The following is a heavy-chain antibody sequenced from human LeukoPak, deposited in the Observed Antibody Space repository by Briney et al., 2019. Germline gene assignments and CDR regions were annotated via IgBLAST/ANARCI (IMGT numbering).Heavy chain of an antibody. Sequence: GGSLRLSCAASGFTFSSYSMNWVRQAPGKGLEWVSSISSSSSYIYYADSVKGRFTISRDNAKNSLYLQMNSLRAEDTAVYYCARGPGYCSSTSCYEGAFDIWGQGTMVTVSS. D-gene: IGHD2-2*01. V-gene: IGHV3-21*01. CDR2: ISSSSSYI. CDR1: GFTFSSYS. CDR3: ARGPGYCSSTSCYEGAFDI. J-gene: IGHJ3*02.